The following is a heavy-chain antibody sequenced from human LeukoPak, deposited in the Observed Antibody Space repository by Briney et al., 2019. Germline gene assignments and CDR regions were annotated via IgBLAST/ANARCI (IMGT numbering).Heavy chain of an antibody. V-gene: IGHV4-59*08. CDR1: GGSISSYY. Sequence: SETLSLTCTVSGGSISSYYWSWIRQPPGKGLEWIGYIYYSGSTNYNPSLKSRVTISVDTSKNQFSLKLSSVTAADTAVYYCARQLFKGDYFDYWGQGTLVTVSS. CDR3: ARQLFKGDYFDY. CDR2: IYYSGST. J-gene: IGHJ4*02.